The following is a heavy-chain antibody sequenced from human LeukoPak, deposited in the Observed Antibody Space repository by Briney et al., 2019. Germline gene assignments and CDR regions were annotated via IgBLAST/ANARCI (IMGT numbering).Heavy chain of an antibody. CDR2: INHSGST. CDR3: ARVYYSRSYDYWYFDL. J-gene: IGHJ2*01. CDR1: GASVSGSPYY. D-gene: IGHD6-13*01. Sequence: SETLSLTCTVSGASVSGSPYYWGWIRQPPGKGLEWIGEINHSGSTNYNPSLKSRVTISVDTSKNQFSLKLSSVTAADAAVYYCARVYYSRSYDYWYFDLWGRGTLVTVSS. V-gene: IGHV4-39*07.